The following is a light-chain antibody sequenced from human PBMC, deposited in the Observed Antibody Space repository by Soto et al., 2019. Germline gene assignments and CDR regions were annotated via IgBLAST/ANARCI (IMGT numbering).Light chain of an antibody. J-gene: IGKJ1*01. Sequence: AIQMTQSPSSLSASVGDRVTITCRASQGIRNDLGWYQQKPGKAPTLLIYVASSLQSGVPSRFSGSGSGTDFTLTISSLQPEDFATYYCLQDYNYPRTFGQGTKVEI. CDR2: VAS. CDR1: QGIRND. V-gene: IGKV1-6*01. CDR3: LQDYNYPRT.